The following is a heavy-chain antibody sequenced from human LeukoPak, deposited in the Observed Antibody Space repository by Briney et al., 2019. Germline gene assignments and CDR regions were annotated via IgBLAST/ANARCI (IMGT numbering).Heavy chain of an antibody. V-gene: IGHV3-21*01. Sequence: GGSLRPSCAASGFTFSSYEMNWVRQAPGKGLEWVSSISSSSSYIYYADSVKGRFTISRDNAKNSLYLQMNSLRAEDTAVYYCARGRASIVVVPAAIREVAFDIWGQGTMVTVSS. J-gene: IGHJ3*02. CDR3: ARGRASIVVVPAAIREVAFDI. CDR1: GFTFSSYE. D-gene: IGHD2-2*01. CDR2: ISSSSSYI.